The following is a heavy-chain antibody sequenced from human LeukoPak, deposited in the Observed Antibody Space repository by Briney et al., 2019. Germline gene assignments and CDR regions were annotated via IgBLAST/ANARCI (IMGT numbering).Heavy chain of an antibody. CDR2: IRSKAYGGTT. V-gene: IGHV3-49*03. CDR1: GFTFGDYA. D-gene: IGHD4-17*01. Sequence: GGSLRLSCTASGFTFGDYAMSWFRQAPGKGLEWVGFIRSKAYGGTTEYAASVKGRFTISRDDSKSIAYLQMNSLKTEDTAVYYCTRVRYGDPSGEHPDYWGQGTLVTVSS. CDR3: TRVRYGDPSGEHPDY. J-gene: IGHJ4*02.